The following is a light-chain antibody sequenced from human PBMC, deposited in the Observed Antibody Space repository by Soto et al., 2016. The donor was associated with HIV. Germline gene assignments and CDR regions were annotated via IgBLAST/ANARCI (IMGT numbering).Light chain of an antibody. V-gene: IGKV1-5*03. Sequence: DIQMTQYPSTLSASVGDTVSITCRASQTISSWLAWYQHKPPRAPKLLIYKVSTLEDGVSPRFSGSGSGTEFTLTISSLQPDDFATYYCQQYDSSWTFGQGTRVDSK. CDR2: KVS. CDR3: QQYDSSWT. J-gene: IGKJ1*01. CDR1: QTISSW.